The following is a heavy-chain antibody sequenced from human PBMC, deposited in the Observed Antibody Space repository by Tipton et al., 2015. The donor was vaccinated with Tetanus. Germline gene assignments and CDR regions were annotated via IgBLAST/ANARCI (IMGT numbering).Heavy chain of an antibody. D-gene: IGHD1-1*01. Sequence: TLSLTCTVSGSSISSYYWSWIRQPPGKGLEWIGYIYYSGSTNYNPSLKSRVTISVDTSKNQFSLKLSSVTAADTAVYYCAREVHNNYYFDYWGQGTLVTVSS. CDR2: IYYSGST. V-gene: IGHV4-59*01. CDR3: AREVHNNYYFDY. J-gene: IGHJ4*02. CDR1: GSSISSYY.